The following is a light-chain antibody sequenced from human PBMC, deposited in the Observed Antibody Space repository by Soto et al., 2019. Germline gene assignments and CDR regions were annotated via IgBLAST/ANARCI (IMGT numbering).Light chain of an antibody. Sequence: ELVLTQSPGTLSLSPGESATLSCRASQPVSSNFLAWYQQKPGQAPRLLIYGVSSRASGIPDRFFGSGSGTDFTLTINRLEREDFVVYYCQQYANSPITFGQGTRLEI. CDR3: QQYANSPIT. J-gene: IGKJ5*01. V-gene: IGKV3-20*01. CDR2: GVS. CDR1: QPVSSNF.